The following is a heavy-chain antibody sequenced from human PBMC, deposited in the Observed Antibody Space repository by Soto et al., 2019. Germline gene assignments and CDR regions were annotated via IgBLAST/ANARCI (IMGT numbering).Heavy chain of an antibody. V-gene: IGHV1-18*01. D-gene: IGHD2-2*01. Sequence: SXKVSCKASVYTXTSYGISWVRQAPGQGLEWMGWIIAYNCNTNYAQKLQVRVTMTTYTSTITAYMELRSIMSDDTSVCYSARVSPPSSRWGRGAMGAVSS. CDR2: IIAYNCNT. CDR1: VYTXTSYG. CDR3: ARVSPPSSR. J-gene: IGHJ1*01.